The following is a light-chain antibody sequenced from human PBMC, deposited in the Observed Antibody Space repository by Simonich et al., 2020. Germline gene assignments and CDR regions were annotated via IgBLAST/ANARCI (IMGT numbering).Light chain of an antibody. V-gene: IGKV1-9*01. Sequence: DIQLTQSPSFLSASVGDRVTITCRASQGISSYLAWYHQTPVKAPKLLIYAASTLQSGVPSRFSGSGSGTAFTLTISSLQPEDFATYYCQQLNSYPITFGQGTRLEIK. J-gene: IGKJ5*01. CDR3: QQLNSYPIT. CDR1: QGISSY. CDR2: AAS.